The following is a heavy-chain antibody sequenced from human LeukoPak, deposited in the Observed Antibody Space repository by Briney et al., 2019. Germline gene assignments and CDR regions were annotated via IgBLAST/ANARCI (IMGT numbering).Heavy chain of an antibody. J-gene: IGHJ4*02. V-gene: IGHV3-20*04. CDR3: ARDKVVGATHFDY. Sequence: GGSLRLSCAAFGFIFDDYGMSWVRQAPGKGLEWVSGINWNGGSTGYADSVKGRFTISRDNAKNSLSLQMNSLRAEDTAVYYCARDKVVGATHFDYWGQGTLVTVSS. D-gene: IGHD1-26*01. CDR2: INWNGGST. CDR1: GFIFDDYG.